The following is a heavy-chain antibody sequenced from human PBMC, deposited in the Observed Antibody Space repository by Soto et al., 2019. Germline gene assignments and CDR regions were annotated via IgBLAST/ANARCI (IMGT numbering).Heavy chain of an antibody. D-gene: IGHD4-4*01. J-gene: IGHJ5*02. CDR1: GGSISSGDYY. CDR3: ARRDYSNWSDWFDP. Sequence: QVQLQESGPGLVKPSQTLSLTCTVSGGSISSGDYYWSWIRQPPGKGLEWIGYIYYSGSTYYNPSLKRRVTXXVXTXRNQFSLKLSSVTAADTAVYYCARRDYSNWSDWFDPWGQGTLVTVSS. CDR2: IYYSGST. V-gene: IGHV4-30-4*01.